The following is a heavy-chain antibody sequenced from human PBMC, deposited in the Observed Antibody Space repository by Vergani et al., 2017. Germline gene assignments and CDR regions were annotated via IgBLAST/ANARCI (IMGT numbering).Heavy chain of an antibody. V-gene: IGHV3-23*01. CDR3: VKGRNDSSGYYRAFDY. J-gene: IGHJ4*02. Sequence: EVQLLESGGGLVQPGGSLRLSCAASGFTFSSFAMSWVRQAPGKGLEWVSTISTSGGSTYYADSVRGRFTISRDNSRNTLYLQMNSLRAEDTAVYYCVKGRNDSSGYYRAFDYWGQGTLVTVSS. CDR2: ISTSGGST. CDR1: GFTFSSFA. D-gene: IGHD3-22*01.